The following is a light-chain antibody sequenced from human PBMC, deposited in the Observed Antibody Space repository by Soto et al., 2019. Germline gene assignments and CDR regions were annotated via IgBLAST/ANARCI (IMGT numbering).Light chain of an antibody. Sequence: QSVLTQPASVSGSPGQSITISCTGTSSDAGGYNYVSWYQQHPGKAPKLMIYEVSNRPSGVSNRFSGSKSGNTASLTISGLQAEDEADYYCTSYTSSSTRVFGTGTKVTVL. J-gene: IGLJ1*01. CDR1: SSDAGGYNY. CDR2: EVS. V-gene: IGLV2-14*01. CDR3: TSYTSSSTRV.